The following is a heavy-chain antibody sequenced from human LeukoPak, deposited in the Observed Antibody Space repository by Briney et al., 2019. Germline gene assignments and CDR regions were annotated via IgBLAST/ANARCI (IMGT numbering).Heavy chain of an antibody. CDR2: ISDSGAAM. CDR3: ARGSSSLDY. D-gene: IGHD6-13*01. Sequence: PGGSLRLSCAASGFTFSSYSMNWVRQAPGKGLQWVSYISDSGAAMYYADSVKGRFTISRDNAKNSLYLQMNSLRDGDTAVYYCARGSSSLDYWGQGTLVTVSS. CDR1: GFTFSSYS. V-gene: IGHV3-48*02. J-gene: IGHJ4*02.